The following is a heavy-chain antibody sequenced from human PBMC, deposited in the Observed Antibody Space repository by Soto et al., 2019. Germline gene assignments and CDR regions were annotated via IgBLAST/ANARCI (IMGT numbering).Heavy chain of an antibody. Sequence: SETLSLTCTVSGGSASSGGYYWSWIRQPPGKGLEWIGYIYYSGSTNYNPSLKSRVTISVDTSKNQFSLNLSSVTAADTAMYYCARGSYYYASSVYCQFDSWGQGTLVTVSS. J-gene: IGHJ4*02. V-gene: IGHV4-61*08. CDR1: GGSASSGGYY. D-gene: IGHD3-22*01. CDR3: ARGSYYYASSVYCQFDS. CDR2: IYYSGST.